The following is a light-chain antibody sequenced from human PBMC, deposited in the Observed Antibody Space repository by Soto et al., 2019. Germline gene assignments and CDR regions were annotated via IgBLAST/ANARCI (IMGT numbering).Light chain of an antibody. CDR3: LQDHSYPWT. CDR2: AAS. CDR1: QGIGNR. J-gene: IGKJ1*01. V-gene: IGKV1-6*01. Sequence: AIQMTQSPSSLSASVGDRVTITCRASQGIGNRLGWYQQKPGTAPKLLIYAASTLQSGVPSRFSGGGSGTDFTLTISCLQPEDFATYYCLQDHSYPWTFGQGTRVEI.